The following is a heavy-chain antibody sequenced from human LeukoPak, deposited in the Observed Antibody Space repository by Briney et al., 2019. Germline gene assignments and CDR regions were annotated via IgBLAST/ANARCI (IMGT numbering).Heavy chain of an antibody. CDR2: ISDSGGSA. J-gene: IGHJ4*02. D-gene: IGHD2-15*01. CDR3: AKGGGTTGGSSGY. Sequence: GGSLRLSCAASGFTFSSYAMSWVRQAPGQGLEWVSSISDSGGSAYYADSVKGRFTISRDNPKSTVFLQMNSLRAEDTATYYCAKGGGTTGGSSGYWGQGALVTVSS. CDR1: GFTFSSYA. V-gene: IGHV3-23*01.